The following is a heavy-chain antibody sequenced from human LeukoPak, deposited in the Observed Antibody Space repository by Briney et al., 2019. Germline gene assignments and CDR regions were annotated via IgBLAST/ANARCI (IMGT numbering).Heavy chain of an antibody. CDR3: ARSEPNWNDNGLFGY. CDR1: GFTVSSNY. CDR2: IYSGGST. Sequence: GGSLRLSCAASGFTVSSNYMSWVRQAPGKGLEWVSVIYSGGSTYYADSVKGRFTISRDNSKNTLYLQMNSLRAEDTAVYYCARSEPNWNDNGLFGYWGQGTLVTVSS. V-gene: IGHV3-66*01. D-gene: IGHD1-1*01. J-gene: IGHJ4*02.